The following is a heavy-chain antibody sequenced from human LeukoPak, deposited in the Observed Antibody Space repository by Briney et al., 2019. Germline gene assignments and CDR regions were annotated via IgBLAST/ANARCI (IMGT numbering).Heavy chain of an antibody. D-gene: IGHD6-19*01. Sequence: GGSLRLPCAVSGFTFDDYAMHWVRQAPGKGLEWVSLISGDGGSRYYAGSVKGRFTVSRDNSKNSLYLQMNRLRTEDTAFYYCAKGADPLTWRMTTVAGTRFDFWGQGTLVTVSS. CDR2: ISGDGGSR. V-gene: IGHV3-43*02. CDR3: AKGADPLTWRMTTVAGTRFDF. J-gene: IGHJ4*02. CDR1: GFTFDDYA.